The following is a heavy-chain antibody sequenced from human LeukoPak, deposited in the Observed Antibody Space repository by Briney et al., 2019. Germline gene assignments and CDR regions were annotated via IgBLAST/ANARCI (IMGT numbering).Heavy chain of an antibody. V-gene: IGHV1-2*02. CDR2: INPNSGVT. D-gene: IGHD2-21*02. CDR3: ARAWGCGGDCLNY. J-gene: IGHJ4*02. CDR1: GYTFTGYY. Sequence: ASVKVSCKASGYTFTGYYMHWVRQAPGQGLEWMGWINPNSGVTNYAQKFQGRVTMTRDTSISTAYMGLSRLRSDDTAVYYCARAWGCGGDCLNYWGQGTLVTVSS.